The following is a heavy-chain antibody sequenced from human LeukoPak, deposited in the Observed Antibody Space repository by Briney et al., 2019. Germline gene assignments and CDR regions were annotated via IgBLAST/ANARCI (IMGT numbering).Heavy chain of an antibody. J-gene: IGHJ4*02. CDR1: GFTFSSCA. D-gene: IGHD3-3*01. CDR3: AGPIFGVIMNPFDY. CDR2: ISYDGSNK. Sequence: GGSLRLSCAASGFTFSSCAMHWVRQAPGKGLEWVAVISYDGSNKYYADSVKGRFTISRDNSKNTLYLQMNSLRAEDTAVYYCAGPIFGVIMNPFDYWGQGTLVTVSS. V-gene: IGHV3-30-3*01.